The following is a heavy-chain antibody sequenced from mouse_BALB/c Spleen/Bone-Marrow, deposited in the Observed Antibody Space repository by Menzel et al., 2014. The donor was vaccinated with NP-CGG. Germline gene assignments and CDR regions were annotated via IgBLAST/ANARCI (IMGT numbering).Heavy chain of an antibody. J-gene: IGHJ2*01. V-gene: IGHV4-1*02. CDR3: ARQGYYGKGDY. CDR1: GFDFSRYW. D-gene: IGHD2-1*01. Sequence: DVMLVESGGGLVQPGGSLKLSCAASGFDFSRYWMSWVRPAPGKGLEWIGEINPDSSTINYTPSLKDKFIISRDNAKNTLYLQMSKVRSEDTALYYCARQGYYGKGDYWGQGTTLTVSS. CDR2: INPDSSTI.